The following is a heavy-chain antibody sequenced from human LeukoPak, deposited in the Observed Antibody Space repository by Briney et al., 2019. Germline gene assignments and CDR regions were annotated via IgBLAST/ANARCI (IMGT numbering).Heavy chain of an antibody. D-gene: IGHD1-26*01. J-gene: IGHJ5*02. V-gene: IGHV3-23*01. CDR2: ISYSGGTK. Sequence: GGSLRLSCAASGFTFSSYAMTWVRQAPGKGLEWVSGISYSGGTKYYADSVKGRFTISRDNSKNTLYLQMSSLRAEDTAVYYCAIDLSGGSWGQGTLVTVSS. CDR3: AIDLSGGS. CDR1: GFTFSSYA.